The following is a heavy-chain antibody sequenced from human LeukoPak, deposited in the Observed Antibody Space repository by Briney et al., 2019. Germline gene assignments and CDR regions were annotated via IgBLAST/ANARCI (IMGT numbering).Heavy chain of an antibody. J-gene: IGHJ6*02. CDR3: ARDTWMASDYYAGMDV. D-gene: IGHD5-24*01. CDR2: INPNSGGT. Sequence: ASVKVSCKASGYTFTGYYMHWVRQAPGQGLGWMGWINPNSGGTNYAQKFQGRVTMTRDTSISTAYMELSRLRSDDTAVYYCARDTWMASDYYAGMDVWGQGTTVTVSS. V-gene: IGHV1-2*02. CDR1: GYTFTGYY.